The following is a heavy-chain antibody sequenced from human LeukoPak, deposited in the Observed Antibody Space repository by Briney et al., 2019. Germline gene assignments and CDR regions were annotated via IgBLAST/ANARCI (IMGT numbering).Heavy chain of an antibody. J-gene: IGHJ3*02. CDR1: GGSFSGYY. D-gene: IGHD1-26*01. V-gene: IGHV4-34*01. CDR3: ARDLRGGSYFDAFDI. CDR2: INHSGST. Sequence: SETLSLTCVVYGGSFSGYYWSWIRQPPGKGLEWIGEINHSGSTNYNPSLKSRVTISVDTSKNQFSLKLSSVTAADTAVYYCARDLRGGSYFDAFDIWGQGTMVTVSS.